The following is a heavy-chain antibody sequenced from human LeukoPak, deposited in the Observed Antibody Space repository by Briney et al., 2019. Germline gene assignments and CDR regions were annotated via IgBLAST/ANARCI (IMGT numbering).Heavy chain of an antibody. CDR3: AKETRIWSGIWNFDC. CDR2: IWFDGSNE. CDR1: GFNFSNYG. V-gene: IGHV3-33*06. Sequence: GGSLRLSCVASGFNFSNYGRHWVRQAPGKGLEGVAVIWFDGSNEDYADSVKGRFTISRDNTKNTLYLQMNSLRAEDTAVYYCAKETRIWSGIWNFDCWGQGTLVTVSS. J-gene: IGHJ4*02. D-gene: IGHD3-3*01.